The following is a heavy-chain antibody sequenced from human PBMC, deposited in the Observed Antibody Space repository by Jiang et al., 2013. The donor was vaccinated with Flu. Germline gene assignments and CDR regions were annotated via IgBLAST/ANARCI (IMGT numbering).Heavy chain of an antibody. D-gene: IGHD1-26*01. Sequence: SSVKVSCKASGGTFSSYAISWVRQAPGQGLEWMGGIIPIFGTANYAQKFQGRVTITADESTSTAYMELSSLRSEDTAVYYCARAQSLLRGAAPSYYYGMDVWGQGTTVTVSS. V-gene: IGHV1-69*01. CDR2: IIPIFGTA. CDR3: ARAQSLLRGAAPSYYYGMDV. CDR1: GGTFSSYA. J-gene: IGHJ6*02.